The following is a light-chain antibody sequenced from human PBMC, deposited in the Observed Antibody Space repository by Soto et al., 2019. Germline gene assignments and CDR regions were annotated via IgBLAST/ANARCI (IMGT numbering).Light chain of an antibody. CDR1: QGISSY. Sequence: AIRMTQSPSSLSASTGDRVTVTCRASQGISSYLAWYQQKPGKAPKLLIYAASTLQSVVPSRFSGSGSGTDFTLTISRLQSEDSATYYCQQYYSYPRTFGQGTKVEIK. V-gene: IGKV1-8*01. J-gene: IGKJ1*01. CDR3: QQYYSYPRT. CDR2: AAS.